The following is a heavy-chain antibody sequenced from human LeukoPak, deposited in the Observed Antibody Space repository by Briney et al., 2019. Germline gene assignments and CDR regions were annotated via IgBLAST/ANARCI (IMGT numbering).Heavy chain of an antibody. J-gene: IGHJ4*02. CDR2: INTDGSST. D-gene: IGHD6-19*01. CDR1: GFTFSSYW. Sequence: PGGSLRDSCAAFGFTFSSYWMHWVRQAPGKGLVWVSRINTDGSSTTYADSVKGRFTFSRDNAKNTLFLQMNSLRTEDTAVYYCARGEYGSAWPNIDYWGQGTLVTVSS. V-gene: IGHV3-74*01. CDR3: ARGEYGSAWPNIDY.